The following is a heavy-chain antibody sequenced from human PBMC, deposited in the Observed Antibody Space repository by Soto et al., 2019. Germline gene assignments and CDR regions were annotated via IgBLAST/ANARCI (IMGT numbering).Heavy chain of an antibody. Sequence: QVQLVESGGGVVQPGRSLRLSCAASGFTFSSYGMHWVRQAPGRGREWVAVIWYDGSNKYYADSVKGRFTISRDNSKNTMYLQMNSLRAQDTAVYYCASAPGGAAGYNFWYYGMDVWGQGTTVTASS. CDR1: GFTFSSYG. CDR3: ASAPGGAAGYNFWYYGMDV. J-gene: IGHJ6*02. CDR2: IWYDGSNK. D-gene: IGHD5-12*01. V-gene: IGHV3-33*01.